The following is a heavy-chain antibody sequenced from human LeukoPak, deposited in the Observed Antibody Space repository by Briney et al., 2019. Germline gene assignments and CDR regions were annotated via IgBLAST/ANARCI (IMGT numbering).Heavy chain of an antibody. CDR1: GYTFTACY. J-gene: IGHJ4*02. CDR2: INTNMGAT. CDR3: ARGFTYSSGWYGDY. D-gene: IGHD6-13*01. V-gene: IGHV1-2*02. Sequence: GASVKVSCKASGYTFTACYLHWVRQAPGQGFEWLGWINTNMGATNYAQKFQGRVTMTRDTSISTAYMELSGLRSDDTAVYYCARGFTYSSGWYGDYWGQGVPVTVSS.